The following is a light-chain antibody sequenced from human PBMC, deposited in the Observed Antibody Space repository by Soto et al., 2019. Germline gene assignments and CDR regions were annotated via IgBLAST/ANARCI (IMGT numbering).Light chain of an antibody. CDR3: SSYSAYTTLWL. Sequence: QSALTQPASVSGSPGQSITISCSGAASDIGNYNYVSWYQVHPGQAPKLLIYGVSNRPSGVSNRFSASKSGNAASPTISGLQAEDEADYYCSSYSAYTTLWLFGGGTKLTVL. CDR1: ASDIGNYNY. J-gene: IGLJ3*02. CDR2: GVS. V-gene: IGLV2-14*01.